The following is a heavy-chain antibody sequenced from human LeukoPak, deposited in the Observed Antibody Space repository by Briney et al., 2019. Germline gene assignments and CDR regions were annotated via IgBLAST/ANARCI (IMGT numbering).Heavy chain of an antibody. CDR1: GGSISSSNW. J-gene: IGHJ4*02. V-gene: IGHV4-4*02. D-gene: IGHD3-16*02. CDR3: ARSEARLYQGGYFDY. Sequence: SGTLSLTCAVSGGSISSSNWWSWVRQPPGKGLEWIGEIYHSGSTNYNPSLKSRVTISVDKSKNQFSLKLSSVTAADTAVYYCARSEARLYQGGYFDYWGQGTLVTVSS. CDR2: IYHSGST.